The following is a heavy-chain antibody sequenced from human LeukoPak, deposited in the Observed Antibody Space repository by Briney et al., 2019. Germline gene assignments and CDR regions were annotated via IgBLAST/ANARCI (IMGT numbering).Heavy chain of an antibody. J-gene: IGHJ1*01. V-gene: IGHV3-53*01. CDR2: IYSGGST. Sequence: QAGGSLRLSCAASGFTVSSNYMSWVRQAPGKGLEWVSVIYSGGSTYYADSVKGRFTISRDNSKNTLYLQMNSLRAEDTAVYYCARAEDPGYFQHWGQGTLVTVSS. CDR3: ARAEDPGYFQH. CDR1: GFTVSSNY.